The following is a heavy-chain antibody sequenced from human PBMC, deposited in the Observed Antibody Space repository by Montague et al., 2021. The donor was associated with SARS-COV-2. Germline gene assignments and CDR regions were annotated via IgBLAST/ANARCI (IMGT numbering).Heavy chain of an antibody. CDR3: ARDQNHGMDV. J-gene: IGHJ4*02. CDR2: IHGRGDGT. Sequence: SRRLSCTASGFPFSSHGMYWVRQPPGKGLEWVSEIHGRGDGTYYADSVKGRFTISRDNSKNTLYLQMNSLRVEDTAVYYCARDQNHGMDVWGPGILVAVSS. V-gene: IGHV3-23*01. CDR1: GFPFSSHG. D-gene: IGHD1-14*01.